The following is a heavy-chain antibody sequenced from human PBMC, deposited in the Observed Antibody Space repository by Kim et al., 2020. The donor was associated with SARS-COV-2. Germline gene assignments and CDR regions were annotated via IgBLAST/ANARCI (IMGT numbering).Heavy chain of an antibody. J-gene: IGHJ5*02. D-gene: IGHD3-3*01. Sequence: SETLSLTCAVYGGSFSGFYWNWIRQPPGKGLEWIGEINLSGSTNYNPSLKSRVTISVDTSKNQFSLKLSSVTAADTAVYYCARGRSLVSFPIFGVANNYFDPWGQGTLVTVSS. CDR2: INLSGST. V-gene: IGHV4-34*01. CDR1: GGSFSGFY. CDR3: ARGRSLVSFPIFGVANNYFDP.